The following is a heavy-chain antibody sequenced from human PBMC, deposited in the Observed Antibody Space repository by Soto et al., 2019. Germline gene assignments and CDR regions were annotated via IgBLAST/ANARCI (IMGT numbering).Heavy chain of an antibody. CDR1: GGTFSSYA. CDR3: ARSLYYDFWSGYYTGIGGPYYYYGMDV. J-gene: IGHJ6*02. D-gene: IGHD3-3*01. CDR2: IIPIFGTA. Sequence: GGTFSSYAISWVRQAPGQGLEWMGGIIPIFGTANYAQKFQGRVTITADESTSTAYMELSSLRSEDTAVYYCARSLYYDFWSGYYTGIGGPYYYYGMDVWGQGTTVTVSS. V-gene: IGHV1-69*01.